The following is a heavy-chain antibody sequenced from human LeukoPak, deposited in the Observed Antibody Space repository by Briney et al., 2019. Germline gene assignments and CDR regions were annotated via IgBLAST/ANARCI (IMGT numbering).Heavy chain of an antibody. J-gene: IGHJ3*02. CDR3: ARERDSSGWPADAFDI. D-gene: IGHD6-19*01. V-gene: IGHV4-59*01. Sequence: SETLSLTCTVSGGSISSYYWSWIRQPPGKGLEWIGYIYYSGSTNYNPSLKSRVTISVDTSKNQFSLKLSSVTAADTAVYYCARERDSSGWPADAFDIWGQGTMVTVSS. CDR1: GGSISSYY. CDR2: IYYSGST.